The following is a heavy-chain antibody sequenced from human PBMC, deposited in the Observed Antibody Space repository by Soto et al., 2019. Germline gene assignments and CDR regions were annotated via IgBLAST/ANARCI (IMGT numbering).Heavy chain of an antibody. J-gene: IGHJ4*02. CDR3: ARGQGSGYYNLDY. CDR2: INHSGST. CDR1: GGSFSGYY. Sequence: TLSLTCAVYGGSFSGYYWSWIRQPPGKGLEWIGEINHSGSTNYNPSLKSRVTISVDTSKNQFSLKLSSVTAADTAVYYCARGQGSGYYNLDYWGQGTLVTVSS. V-gene: IGHV4-34*01. D-gene: IGHD3-3*01.